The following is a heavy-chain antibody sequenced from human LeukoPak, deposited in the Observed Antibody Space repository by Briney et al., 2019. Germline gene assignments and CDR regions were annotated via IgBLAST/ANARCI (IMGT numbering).Heavy chain of an antibody. Sequence: GGSLRLSCAASGFTFSSYWMTRVRQAPGKGLEWVANIKQDGSETYFVDSVKGRFTISRDNAKNSLYLQMNSLRAEDTAVYYCARDYDFWSAFDYWGQGTLVTVSS. V-gene: IGHV3-7*01. J-gene: IGHJ4*02. CDR2: IKQDGSET. D-gene: IGHD3-3*01. CDR1: GFTFSSYW. CDR3: ARDYDFWSAFDY.